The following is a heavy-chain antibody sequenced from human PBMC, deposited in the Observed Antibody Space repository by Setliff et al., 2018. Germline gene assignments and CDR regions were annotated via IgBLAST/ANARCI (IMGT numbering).Heavy chain of an antibody. CDR2: IYTSWSS. CDR3: ARAPRYFDPTGSYFDV. Sequence: SETLSLTCTVSGGSISSAPYYWSWIRQPAGKGPEWIGHIYTSWSSNYNPSLKSRVTMSIDTSKNQFSLNLSSVTAADTAVYYCARAPRYFDPTGSYFDVWGAGTSVTVSS. CDR1: GGSISSAPYY. V-gene: IGHV4-61*09. D-gene: IGHD3-9*01. J-gene: IGHJ6*03.